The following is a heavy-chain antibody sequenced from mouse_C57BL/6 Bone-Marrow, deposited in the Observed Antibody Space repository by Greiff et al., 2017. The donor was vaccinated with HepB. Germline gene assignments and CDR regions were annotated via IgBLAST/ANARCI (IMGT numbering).Heavy chain of an antibody. Sequence: EVKLVESGGGLVQPGGSMKLSCVASGFTFSNYWMNWVRQSPEKGLEWVAQIRLKSDNYATHYAESVKGRFTISRDDSKSSVYLQMNNLRAEDTGIYYCTGGIGEGGGDFDYWGQGTTLTVSS. CDR3: TGGIGEGGGDFDY. CDR2: IRLKSDNYAT. CDR1: GFTFSNYW. V-gene: IGHV6-3*01. J-gene: IGHJ2*01.